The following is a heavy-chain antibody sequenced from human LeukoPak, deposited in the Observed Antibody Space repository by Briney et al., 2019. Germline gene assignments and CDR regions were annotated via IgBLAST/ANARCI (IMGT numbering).Heavy chain of an antibody. CDR3: AKAGIGADGAGFLCEY. CDR2: ASYYVGKQ. J-gene: IGHJ4*02. Sequence: GGSLRLSCAASGFAFSAYWMHWVRQAPGKGLEWVSTASYYVGKQYHADSVRGRFTVSRDNSRNTVSLQMSSLRVEDTGIYYCAKAGIGADGAGFLCEYWGQGTLVTVSS. CDR1: GFAFSAYW. V-gene: IGHV3-23*01. D-gene: IGHD1-1*01.